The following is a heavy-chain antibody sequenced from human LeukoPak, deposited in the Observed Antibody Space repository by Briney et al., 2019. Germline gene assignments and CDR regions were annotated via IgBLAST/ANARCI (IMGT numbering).Heavy chain of an antibody. Sequence: ASVNVSCKASGYTFTGYYMHWVRQAPGQGLEWMGWINPNSGGTNYAQKFQGRVTMTRDTSISTAYMELSRLRSDDTAVYYCARGENIVATPTFWGQGTLVTVSS. CDR1: GYTFTGYY. CDR3: ARGENIVATPTF. J-gene: IGHJ1*01. D-gene: IGHD5-12*01. CDR2: INPNSGGT. V-gene: IGHV1-2*02.